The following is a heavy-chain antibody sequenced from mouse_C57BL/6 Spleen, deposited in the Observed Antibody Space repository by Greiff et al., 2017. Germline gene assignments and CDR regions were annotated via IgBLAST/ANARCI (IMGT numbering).Heavy chain of an antibody. Sequence: EVKLMESGAGLVKPGGSLKLSCAASGFTFSSYAMSWVRQTPEKRLEWVAYISSGGDYIYYADTVKGRFTISRDNARNTLYLQMSSLKSEDTAMYYCTREYYGSSYHDAMDYWGQGTSVTVSS. J-gene: IGHJ4*01. V-gene: IGHV5-9-1*02. CDR1: GFTFSSYA. CDR2: ISSGGDYI. D-gene: IGHD1-1*01. CDR3: TREYYGSSYHDAMDY.